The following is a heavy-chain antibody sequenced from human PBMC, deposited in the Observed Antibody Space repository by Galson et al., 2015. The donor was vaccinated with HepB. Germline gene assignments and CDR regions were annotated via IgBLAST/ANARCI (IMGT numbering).Heavy chain of an antibody. CDR2: VKTKDNDYAT. Sequence: SLRLSCAASGFNFGGSAIHWVRQASGKRPEWVGLVKTKDNDYATAYVPSLKGRFTVSRDDSKNMAYLHMKSLKSEDTAVYYCIRSGDFSGHSSKWGQGTLVTVSS. D-gene: IGHD2-2*01. J-gene: IGHJ4*02. V-gene: IGHV3-73*01. CDR1: GFNFGGSA. CDR3: IRSGDFSGHSSK.